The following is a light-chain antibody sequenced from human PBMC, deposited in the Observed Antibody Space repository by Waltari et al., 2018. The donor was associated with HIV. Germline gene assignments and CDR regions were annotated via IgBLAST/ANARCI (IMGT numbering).Light chain of an antibody. V-gene: IGLV1-44*01. CDR1: TANIGTNT. CDR2: SDN. CDR3: ASWDASLDGWV. J-gene: IGLJ3*02. Sequence: QSLLTQPPSASETPGQRVTISCSGGTANIGTNTANWYKQLPGTAPTLLIFSDNLRHSGVSARFSGSKSGTSASLAISGLRSDDEAKFICASWDASLDGWVFGGGTQLTVL.